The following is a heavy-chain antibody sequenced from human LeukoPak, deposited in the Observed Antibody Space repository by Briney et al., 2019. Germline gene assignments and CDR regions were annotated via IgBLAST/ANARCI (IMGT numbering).Heavy chain of an antibody. Sequence: SETLSLTCTVSDNSISSFYWSWIRQPPGKGLEWIGYIYHSGSTYYNPSLKSRVTISVDRSKNQFSLKLSSVTAADTAVYYCARAYGDYLWGRFDPWGQGTLVTVSS. J-gene: IGHJ5*02. D-gene: IGHD4-17*01. V-gene: IGHV4-30-2*01. CDR1: DNSISSFY. CDR2: IYHSGST. CDR3: ARAYGDYLWGRFDP.